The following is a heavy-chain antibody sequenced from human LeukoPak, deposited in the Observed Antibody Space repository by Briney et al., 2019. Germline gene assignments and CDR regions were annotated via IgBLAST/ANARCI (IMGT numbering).Heavy chain of an antibody. J-gene: IGHJ5*02. Sequence: PSETLSLTCTVSGGSINGYYWSWIRQPAGKGVEWIGRIYNSESINYNPSLKSRVTMSIDTSKSQFSLKLNSVTAADTAVYYCARDRSSSYTRDWFDPWGQGALVTVSS. CDR3: ARDRSSSYTRDWFDP. V-gene: IGHV4-4*07. D-gene: IGHD6-13*01. CDR1: GGSINGYY. CDR2: IYNSESI.